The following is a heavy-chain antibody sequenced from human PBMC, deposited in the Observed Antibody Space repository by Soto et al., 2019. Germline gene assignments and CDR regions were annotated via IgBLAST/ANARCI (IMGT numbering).Heavy chain of an antibody. D-gene: IGHD6-6*01. CDR3: GRSPRASSGDNWFGP. Sequence: QVQLVQSGAEVKKPGSSVKVSCKASGGTFSSYAISWVRQAPGQGLEWMGGIIPIFGTANYAQKFQGRVTITADESTSTACKELSRLRSEDTAVYYCGRSPRASSGDNWFGPWGQGTPGTVS. V-gene: IGHV1-69*01. CDR1: GGTFSSYA. J-gene: IGHJ5*02. CDR2: IIPIFGTA.